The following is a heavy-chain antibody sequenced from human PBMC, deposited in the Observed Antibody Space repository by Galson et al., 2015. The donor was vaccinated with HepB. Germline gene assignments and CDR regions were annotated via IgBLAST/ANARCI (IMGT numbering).Heavy chain of an antibody. CDR2: IIPIFGTA. Sequence: SVKVSCKASGGTFSSYAISWVRQAPGQGLEWMGGIIPIFGTANYAQKFQGRVTITADESTSTAYMELSSLRSEDTAVYYCARRGGDGYKPYYYYGMDVWGQGTTVTVSS. CDR3: ARRGGDGYKPYYYYGMDV. CDR1: GGTFSSYA. J-gene: IGHJ6*02. D-gene: IGHD5-24*01. V-gene: IGHV1-69*13.